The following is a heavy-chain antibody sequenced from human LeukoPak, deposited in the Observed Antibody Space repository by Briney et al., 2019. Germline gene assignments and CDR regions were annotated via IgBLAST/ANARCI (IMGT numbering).Heavy chain of an antibody. J-gene: IGHJ4*02. CDR3: ARDHSGYDYFDY. CDR2: ISAYNSNT. Sequence: ASVKVSCTASGYTFTSYGIGWVRHAPGQGLEWMGWISAYNSNTNYAQKLQGRVTMTTDTSTSTAYMELRSLRSDDTAVYYCARDHSGYDYFDYWGQGTLVTVSS. D-gene: IGHD5-12*01. V-gene: IGHV1-18*01. CDR1: GYTFTSYG.